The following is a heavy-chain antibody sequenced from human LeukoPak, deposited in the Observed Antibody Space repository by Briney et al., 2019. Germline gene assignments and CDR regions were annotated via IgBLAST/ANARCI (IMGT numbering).Heavy chain of an antibody. D-gene: IGHD4-17*01. CDR1: GGTFSSYA. CDR3: AMTTVTTPRAFDI. V-gene: IGHV1-69*04. CDR2: IIPILGIA. Sequence: SVKVSCKASGGTFSSYAISWVRQAPGQGLEWMGRIIPILGIANYAQKFQGRVTITADKSTSTAYMELSSLRSEDTAVYYCAMTTVTTPRAFDIWGQGTMVTVSS. J-gene: IGHJ3*02.